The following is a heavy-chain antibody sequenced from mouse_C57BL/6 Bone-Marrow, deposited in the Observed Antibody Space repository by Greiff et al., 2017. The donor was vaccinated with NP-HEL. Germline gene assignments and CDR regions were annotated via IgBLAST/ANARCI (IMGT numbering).Heavy chain of an antibody. Sequence: FPGNKLEYIGCTFYSGITYYNPSLESRTYITRDTSKNQFSLKLSSVTTEDTATYYCARVGYDYDPFAYWGQGTLVTVSA. D-gene: IGHD2-4*01. J-gene: IGHJ3*01. CDR3: ARVGYDYDPFAY. CDR2: TFYSGIT. V-gene: IGHV3-3*01.